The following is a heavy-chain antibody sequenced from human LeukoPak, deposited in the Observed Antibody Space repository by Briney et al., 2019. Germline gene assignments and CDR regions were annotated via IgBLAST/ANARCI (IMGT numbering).Heavy chain of an antibody. CDR3: ARIAVGFGEFLYYYYYMDV. V-gene: IGHV1-18*01. Sequence: GASVKVSCKASGYIFTSYGISWVRQAPGQGLEWMGWISAYNGNTNYAQKLQGRVTMTTDTSTSTAYMELRSLRSDDTAVYYCARIAVGFGEFLYYYYYMDVWGKGTTVTVSS. D-gene: IGHD3-10*01. J-gene: IGHJ6*03. CDR2: ISAYNGNT. CDR1: GYIFTSYG.